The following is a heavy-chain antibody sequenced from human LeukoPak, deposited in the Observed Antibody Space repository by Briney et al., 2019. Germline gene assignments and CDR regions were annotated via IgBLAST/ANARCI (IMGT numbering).Heavy chain of an antibody. J-gene: IGHJ4*02. Sequence: SETLSLTCAVYGGFFSGYYWSWIRQPPGKGLEWIGEINHSGSTNYNPSLKSRVTMSVDTSKNQFSLKLSSVTAADTAVYYCARLGITMVRGAAIDYWGQGTLVTVSS. CDR1: GGFFSGYY. CDR2: INHSGST. V-gene: IGHV4-34*01. D-gene: IGHD3-10*01. CDR3: ARLGITMVRGAAIDY.